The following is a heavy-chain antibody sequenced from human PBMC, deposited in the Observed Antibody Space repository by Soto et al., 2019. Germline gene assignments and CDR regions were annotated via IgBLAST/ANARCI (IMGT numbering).Heavy chain of an antibody. J-gene: IGHJ3*02. D-gene: IGHD3-22*01. Sequence: GGSLRLSCAASGFTFSSYAMHWVRQAPGKGLEWVAVISYDGSNKYYADSVKGRFTISRDNSKNTLYLQMNSLRAEDTAVYYCARGVVVIKAVDIWGQGTMVTVSS. CDR2: ISYDGSNK. CDR3: ARGVVVIKAVDI. CDR1: GFTFSSYA. V-gene: IGHV3-30-3*01.